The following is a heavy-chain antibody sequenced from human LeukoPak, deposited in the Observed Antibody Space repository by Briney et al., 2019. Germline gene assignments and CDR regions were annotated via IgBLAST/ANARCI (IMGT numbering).Heavy chain of an antibody. V-gene: IGHV4-4*07. Sequence: SETLSLTCSVSGGSISGFYWSWIRQPAGKGLEWIGRIYTSGSTNYNPSLKSRVTMSVDTSKNQFSLKLSSVTAADTAVYYCARDAYYDSSGYYPPSYDAFDIWGQGTMVTVSS. D-gene: IGHD3-22*01. CDR1: GGSISGFY. CDR2: IYTSGST. CDR3: ARDAYYDSSGYYPPSYDAFDI. J-gene: IGHJ3*02.